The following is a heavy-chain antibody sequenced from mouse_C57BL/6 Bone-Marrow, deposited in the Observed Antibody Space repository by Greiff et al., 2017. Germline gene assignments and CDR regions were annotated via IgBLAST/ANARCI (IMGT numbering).Heavy chain of an antibody. CDR1: GYAFSSYW. V-gene: IGHV1-80*01. CDR3: SREDDYDDYAMDY. Sequence: VQLQQSGAELVKPGASVKISCKASGYAFSSYWMNWVQQTPGKGLEWIGQIYPGDGDTNYNGKFKGKATLTADKSSSTAYMQLSSLTSEDSAVYFYSREDDYDDYAMDYGGQGTSVTVSS. D-gene: IGHD2-4*01. CDR2: IYPGDGDT. J-gene: IGHJ4*01.